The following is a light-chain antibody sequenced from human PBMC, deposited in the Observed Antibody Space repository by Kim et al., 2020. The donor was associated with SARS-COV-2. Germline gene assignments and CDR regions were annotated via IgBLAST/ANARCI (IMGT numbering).Light chain of an antibody. CDR2: GKN. V-gene: IGLV3-19*01. CDR3: NSRDSSGNHVI. J-gene: IGLJ2*01. CDR1: SRRTYD. Sequence: ALGTTVRIRCQGDSRRTYDASCNQQKPGQAPLLVTYGKNNRPSRIPDRFSGSSSGNTASLTITGAQAEDEGDYYCNSRDSSGNHVIFGGGTQLTVL.